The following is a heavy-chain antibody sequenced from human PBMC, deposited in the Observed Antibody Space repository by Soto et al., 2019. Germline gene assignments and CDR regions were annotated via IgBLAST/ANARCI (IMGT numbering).Heavy chain of an antibody. CDR2: MNPNNGNT. V-gene: IGHV1-8*01. Sequence: QVQLVQSGAEVKKPGASVKVSCKASGYTFTSYDINWVRQATGQGLEWMGWMNPNNGNTGYAQRFQGRVTRTRNTSISTAYMELSSLRSEDTAVYYGARERTYYGMDVWGQGTTVTVSS. CDR1: GYTFTSYD. J-gene: IGHJ6*02. CDR3: ARERTYYGMDV.